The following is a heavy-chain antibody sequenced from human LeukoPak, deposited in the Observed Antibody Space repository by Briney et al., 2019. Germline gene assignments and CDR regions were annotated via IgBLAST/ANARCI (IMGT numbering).Heavy chain of an antibody. D-gene: IGHD3-10*01. J-gene: IGHJ4*02. V-gene: IGHV3-23*01. CDR2: MSGSGGST. CDR1: GFTFSSYA. CDR3: TRHAPDIHDYYGSGSYYNAGFDY. Sequence: GGSLRLSCVASGFTFSSYAMSWVRQAPGKGLEGVSTMSGSGGSTYYADSVKGRFTISRDNSKNTLYLQMNSLRAEDTAVYYCTRHAPDIHDYYGSGSYYNAGFDYWGQGTLVTVSS.